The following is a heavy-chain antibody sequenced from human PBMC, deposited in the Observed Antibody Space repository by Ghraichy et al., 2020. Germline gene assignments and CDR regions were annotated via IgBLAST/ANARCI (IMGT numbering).Heavy chain of an antibody. CDR1: GYTLTELS. CDR3: ASARHYYDSSGYYYPDAFDI. V-gene: IGHV1-24*01. D-gene: IGHD3-22*01. Sequence: ASVKVSCKVSGYTLTELSMHWVRQAPGKGLEWMGGFDPEDGETIYAQKFQGRVTMTEDTSTDTAYMELSSLRSEDTAVYYCASARHYYDSSGYYYPDAFDIWGQGTMVTVSS. J-gene: IGHJ3*02. CDR2: FDPEDGET.